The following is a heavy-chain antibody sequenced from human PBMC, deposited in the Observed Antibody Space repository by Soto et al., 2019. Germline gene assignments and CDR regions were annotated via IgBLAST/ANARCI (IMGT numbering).Heavy chain of an antibody. CDR2: LYNTGST. V-gene: IGHV4-59*08. CDR3: ASYDSSGYYSNFDY. Sequence: SETLSLTCTVSGGSISRYYWSWIRQTPGKGLEWIGYLYNTGSTIYNPSLESRVTISVDTSKNQFSLKLSSVTAADTAVYYCASYDSSGYYSNFDYWGQGTLVTVSS. J-gene: IGHJ4*02. D-gene: IGHD3-22*01. CDR1: GGSISRYY.